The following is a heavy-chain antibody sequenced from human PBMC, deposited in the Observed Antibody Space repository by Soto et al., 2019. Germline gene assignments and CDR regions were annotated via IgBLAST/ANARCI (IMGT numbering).Heavy chain of an antibody. CDR1: GYSFTKYH. V-gene: IGHV1-2*02. CDR2: INPGSGVT. D-gene: IGHD3-22*01. J-gene: IGHJ5*02. Sequence: ASVKVSCKASGYSFTKYHMHWVRQAPGQGLEWMGWINPGSGVTNQAQKFQGRVTMTRDTSITTTYMELNSLTSDDTAVYYCARLLLSFDPWGQGTLVTVSS. CDR3: ARLLLSFDP.